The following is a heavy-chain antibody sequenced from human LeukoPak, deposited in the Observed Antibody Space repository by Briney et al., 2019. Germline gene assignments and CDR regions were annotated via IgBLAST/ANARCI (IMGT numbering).Heavy chain of an antibody. V-gene: IGHV4-34*01. CDR3: ARGDGRDGYKGRLDY. D-gene: IGHD5-24*01. CDR2: INHSGST. CDR1: VGSFSGYY. J-gene: IGHJ4*02. Sequence: PSETLSLTCAVYVGSFSGYYWSGIRPPPAKGLEGIGEINHSGSTDYNPSLKSRLTISVDTSKNRFSLKMGSVTAADTAVYYCARGDGRDGYKGRLDYWGQGTLVTVSS.